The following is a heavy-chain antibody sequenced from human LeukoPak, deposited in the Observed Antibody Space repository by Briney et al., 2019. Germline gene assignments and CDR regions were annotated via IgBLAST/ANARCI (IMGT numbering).Heavy chain of an antibody. CDR3: VRAEGQSFDY. CDR2: VNSDGSST. V-gene: IGHV3-74*01. Sequence: GGSLRLSCAASGFTFRRYWMHWVRQAPGKGLVWVSRVNSDGSSTSYGDSVKGRCTVSRDNAKNTLSLQMNSLRAEDTAVYYCVRAEGQSFDYWGQGTLVTVSS. D-gene: IGHD6-19*01. CDR1: GFTFRRYW. J-gene: IGHJ4*02.